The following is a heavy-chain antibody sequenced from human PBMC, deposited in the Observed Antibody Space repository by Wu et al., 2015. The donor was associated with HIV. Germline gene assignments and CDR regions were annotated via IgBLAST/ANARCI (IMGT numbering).Heavy chain of an antibody. V-gene: IGHV1-69*11. CDR3: VKEERLNFCNGXSCYFDVNILTL. D-gene: IGHD3-9*01. Sequence: QVQLVQSGAELKKPGSSVKLSCKVSGHPFRSSAINWVRQAPGQGLEWMGRVIPILRTSDYEVNYKGRVTFNRGRKSTTTGLHGVESGLKHLRTRPPQYYCVKEERLNFCNGXSCYFDVNILTLGVQGTLVT. J-gene: IGHJ4*02. CDR1: GHPFRSSA. CDR2: VIPILRTS.